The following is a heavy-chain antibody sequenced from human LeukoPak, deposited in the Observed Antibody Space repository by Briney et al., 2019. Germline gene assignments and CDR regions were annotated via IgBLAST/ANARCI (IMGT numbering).Heavy chain of an antibody. CDR1: GGSIRSSYYY. J-gene: IGHJ6*02. V-gene: IGHV4-30-4*08. CDR2: ISYSGST. Sequence: PSETLSLTCTVSGGSIRSSYYYWGWIRQPPGTGLEWIGYISYSGSTYYNPFLKSRVTISVDTSKNQFSLKLSSVTAADTAVYYCARDPKPYGMDVWGQGTTVTVSS. CDR3: ARDPKPYGMDV.